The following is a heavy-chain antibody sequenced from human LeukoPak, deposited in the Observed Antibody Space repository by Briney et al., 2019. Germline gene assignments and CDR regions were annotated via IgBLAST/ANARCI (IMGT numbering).Heavy chain of an antibody. Sequence: ASVKVSCKASGYTFTSYGISWVRQAPGQGLEWMGWISAYNGNTNYAQKLQGRVTMTTDTSTSTAYMELRSLRSDDTAVYYCARDSLRFLEWLLPRTFDYWGQGTLVTVSS. J-gene: IGHJ4*02. V-gene: IGHV1-18*01. CDR2: ISAYNGNT. CDR1: GYTFTSYG. CDR3: ARDSLRFLEWLLPRTFDY. D-gene: IGHD3-3*01.